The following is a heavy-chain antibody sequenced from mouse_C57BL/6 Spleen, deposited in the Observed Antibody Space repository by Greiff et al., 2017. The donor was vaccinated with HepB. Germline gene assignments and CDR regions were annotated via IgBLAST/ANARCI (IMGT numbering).Heavy chain of an antibody. V-gene: IGHV8-12*01. D-gene: IGHD1-1*01. CDR3: ARNHYGSSLDY. J-gene: IGHJ2*01. CDR1: GFSLSTSGMG. Sequence: QVTLKESGPGILQSSQTLSLTCSFSGFSLSTSGMGVSWIRQPSGKGLEWLAHIYWDDDKRYNPSLKSRLTISKDTSRNQVFLKITSVDTADTATYYCARNHYGSSLDYWGQGTTLTVSS. CDR2: IYWDDDK.